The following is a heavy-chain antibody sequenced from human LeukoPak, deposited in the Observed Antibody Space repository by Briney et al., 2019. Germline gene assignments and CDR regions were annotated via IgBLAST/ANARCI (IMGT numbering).Heavy chain of an antibody. J-gene: IGHJ6*03. V-gene: IGHV3-43*01. Sequence: GGSLRLSCAASGSTFDDYTMHWVRQAPGKGLEWVSLISWDGGSTYYADSVKGRFTISRDNSKNSLYLQMNSLRAEDTALYYCAKARGSSSSPDYYYYMDVWGKGTTVTISS. CDR2: ISWDGGST. CDR3: AKARGSSSSPDYYYYMDV. D-gene: IGHD6-13*01. CDR1: GSTFDDYT.